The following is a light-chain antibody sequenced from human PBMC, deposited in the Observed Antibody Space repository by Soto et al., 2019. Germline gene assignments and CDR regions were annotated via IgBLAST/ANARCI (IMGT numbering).Light chain of an antibody. CDR2: SSN. CDR1: NANFGNNK. J-gene: IGLJ1*01. V-gene: IGLV1-44*01. Sequence: QSVLTQPPSASTTPGQKVTISCSGSNANFGNNKVNWYQQLPGTAPKLLIYSSNQRPSGVPDRFSGSKAGTSASLAISGLQSEDEANYYCATWDDSLQGYVFGAGTKLTVL. CDR3: ATWDDSLQGYV.